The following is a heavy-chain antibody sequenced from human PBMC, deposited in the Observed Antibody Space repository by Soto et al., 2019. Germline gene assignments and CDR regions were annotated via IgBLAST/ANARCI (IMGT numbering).Heavy chain of an antibody. V-gene: IGHV3-23*01. Sequence: VCKNKGKGLEWVSSILRSGTITYYADSVKGRFIISRDNSKNMMFLQMNSLRADDTAVYFCAKDFSDSRRHYY. D-gene: IGHD3-22*01. CDR3: AKDFSDSRRHYY. J-gene: IGHJ6*01. CDR2: ILRSGTIT.